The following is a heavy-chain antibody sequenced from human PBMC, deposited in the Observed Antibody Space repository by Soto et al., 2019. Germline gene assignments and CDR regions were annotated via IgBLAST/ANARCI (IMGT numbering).Heavy chain of an antibody. V-gene: IGHV3-66*01. D-gene: IGHD4-17*01. Sequence: EVQLVESGGGLVQPGGSLRLSCAASGFTVSSNYMSWVRQAPGKGLEWVSVIYSGGSTYYADSVKGRFTISRDNSKNTLYLQMNSLRAEDTAVYYCARDGVYGDYEGYMDVWGKGTTVTVSS. J-gene: IGHJ6*03. CDR3: ARDGVYGDYEGYMDV. CDR1: GFTVSSNY. CDR2: IYSGGST.